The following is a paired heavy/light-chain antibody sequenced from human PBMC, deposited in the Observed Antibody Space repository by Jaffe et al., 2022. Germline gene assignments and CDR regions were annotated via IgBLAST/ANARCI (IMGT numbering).Light chain of an antibody. V-gene: IGLV1-44*01. CDR2: SNN. CDR3: AAWDDSLNGLNWV. J-gene: IGLJ3*02. Sequence: QSVLTQPPSASGTPGQRVTISCSGSSSNIGSNTVNWYQQLPGTAPKLLIYSNNQRPSGVPDRFSGSKSGTSASLAISGLQSEDEADYYCAAWDDSLNGLNWVFGGGTKLTVL. CDR1: SSNIGSNT.
Heavy chain of an antibody. J-gene: IGHJ4*02. Sequence: QITLKESGPTLVKPTQTLTLTCTFSGFSLSTSGVGVGWIRQPPGKALEWLALIYWNDDKRYSPSLKSRLTITKDTSKNQVVLTMTNMDPVDTATYYCAHSIAAAGRRDPYSSGWYLTWDYWGQGTLVTVSS. CDR3: AHSIAAAGRRDPYSSGWYLTWDY. V-gene: IGHV2-5*01. D-gene: IGHD6-19*01. CDR2: IYWNDDK. CDR1: GFSLSTSGVG.